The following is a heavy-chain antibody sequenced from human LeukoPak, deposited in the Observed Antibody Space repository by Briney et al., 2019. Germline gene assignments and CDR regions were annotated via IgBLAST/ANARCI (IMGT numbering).Heavy chain of an antibody. CDR3: ARQGSSWRYYYYYGMDV. CDR1: GGSIRSNTNYWGWNSSNY. Sequence: SETLSLTCTVSGGSIRSNTNYWGWNSSNYWGWIRQPPGKGLEWIGSIHYSGTTYYSPSLKSRVTISVDTSKNQFSLKLSSVTAADTAVYYCARQGSSWRYYYYYGMDVWGQGTTVTVSS. CDR2: IHYSGTT. V-gene: IGHV4-39*01. D-gene: IGHD6-13*01. J-gene: IGHJ6*02.